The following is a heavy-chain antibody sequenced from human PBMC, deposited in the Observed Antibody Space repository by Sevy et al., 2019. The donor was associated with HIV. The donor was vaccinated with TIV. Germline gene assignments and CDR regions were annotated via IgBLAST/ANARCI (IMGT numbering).Heavy chain of an antibody. D-gene: IGHD3-10*01. CDR1: GFTFSNAW. V-gene: IGHV3-15*01. Sequence: GGSLRLSCAASGFTFSNAWMSWVRQAPGKGLEWVGRIKSKTDGGTTDYAAPVKRRFTISRDDSKNTLYLQMNSLKTEEPAVNYCTTDRFYYYGSMDVWGQGTTVTVSS. CDR2: IKSKTDGGTT. J-gene: IGHJ6*02. CDR3: TTDRFYYYGSMDV.